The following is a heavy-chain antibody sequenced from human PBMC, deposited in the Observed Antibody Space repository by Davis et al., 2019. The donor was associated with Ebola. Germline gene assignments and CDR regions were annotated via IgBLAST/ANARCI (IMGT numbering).Heavy chain of an antibody. V-gene: IGHV1-18*04. CDR1: GSSSG. CDR2: IRTYNGDT. Sequence: ASVKVSCKASGSSSGISWVLQAPGQGLEWMGWIRTYNGDTRYAQKLQGRVSMTTDTSTNTAYMELGSLTFDDTAVYYCASGKMGYTYGRFDYWGQGTLVTVSS. J-gene: IGHJ4*02. CDR3: ASGKMGYTYGRFDY. D-gene: IGHD5-18*01.